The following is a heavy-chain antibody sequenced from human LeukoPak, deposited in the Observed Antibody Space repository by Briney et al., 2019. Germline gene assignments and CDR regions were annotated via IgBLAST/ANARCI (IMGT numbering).Heavy chain of an antibody. CDR2: ISGSGGST. Sequence: PGGTLRLSCAASGFTFSSYGMSWVRQAPGKGLEWVSAISGSGGSTYYADSVKGRFTISRDNSKNTLYLQMNSLRAEDTAVYYCAKDSLYYDILTGYYKPYYFDYWGQGTLVTVSS. CDR1: GFTFSSYG. D-gene: IGHD3-9*01. CDR3: AKDSLYYDILTGYYKPYYFDY. V-gene: IGHV3-23*01. J-gene: IGHJ4*02.